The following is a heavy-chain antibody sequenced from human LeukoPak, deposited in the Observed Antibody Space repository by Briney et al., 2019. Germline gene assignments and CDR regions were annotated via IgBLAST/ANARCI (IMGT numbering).Heavy chain of an antibody. J-gene: IGHJ4*02. Sequence: WASVKVSCKASGGTFNSYAISWVRQAPGQGLEWMGRIIPIFGIANYAQKFQGRVTITADKSTSTAYMELSSLRSEDTAVYYCARADSYYDILTGQFDYWGQGTLVTVSS. CDR3: ARADSYYDILTGQFDY. D-gene: IGHD3-9*01. CDR2: IIPIFGIA. V-gene: IGHV1-69*04. CDR1: GGTFNSYA.